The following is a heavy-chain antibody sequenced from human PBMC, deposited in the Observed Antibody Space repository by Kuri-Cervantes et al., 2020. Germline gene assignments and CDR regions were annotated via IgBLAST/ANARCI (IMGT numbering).Heavy chain of an antibody. CDR3: ARAVEGAMDV. D-gene: IGHD4-23*01. CDR2: ISSSGGTR. Sequence: GGSLRLSCAASGFTFSDYYLTWIRQAPGKGLEWVSYISSSGGTRYYADSVKGRFTISRDNAKNSLYLQMNSLRAEDTAVYYCARAVEGAMDVWGKGTTVTVSS. J-gene: IGHJ6*03. V-gene: IGHV3-11*04. CDR1: GFTFSDYY.